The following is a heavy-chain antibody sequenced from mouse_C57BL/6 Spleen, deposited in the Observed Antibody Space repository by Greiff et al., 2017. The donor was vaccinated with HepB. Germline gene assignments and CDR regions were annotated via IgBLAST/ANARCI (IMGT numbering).Heavy chain of an antibody. V-gene: IGHV1-39*01. CDR2: INPNYGTT. CDR3: ARLERYGNERGYAMDY. Sequence: EVQRVESGPELVKPGASVKISCKASGYSFTDYNMNWVKQSNGKSLEWIGVINPNYGTTSYNQKFKGKATLTVDQSSSTAYMQLNSLTSEDSAVYYCARLERYGNERGYAMDYWGQGTSVTVSS. J-gene: IGHJ4*01. D-gene: IGHD2-10*02. CDR1: GYSFTDYN.